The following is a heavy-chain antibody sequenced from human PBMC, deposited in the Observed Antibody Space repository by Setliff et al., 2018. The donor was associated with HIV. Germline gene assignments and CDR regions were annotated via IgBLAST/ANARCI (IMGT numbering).Heavy chain of an antibody. CDR1: GYSFTTLW. CDR3: ARSMGFKATTRLDF. CDR2: VFPDDSDT. Sequence: LGESLKISCQASGYSFTTLWIAWVRQMPGKGLEWMGMVFPDDSDTRYSPSFQGQVSMSADKSINTAYLQWSSLKASDTAVYYCARSMGFKATTRLDFWGPGTLVTSPQ. V-gene: IGHV5-51*01. D-gene: IGHD3-10*01. J-gene: IGHJ4*02.